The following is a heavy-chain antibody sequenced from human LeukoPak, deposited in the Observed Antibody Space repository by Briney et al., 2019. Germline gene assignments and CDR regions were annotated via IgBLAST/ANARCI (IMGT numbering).Heavy chain of an antibody. CDR1: GFTFSNSW. J-gene: IGHJ6*02. D-gene: IGHD3-10*01. V-gene: IGHV3-7*02. CDR2: IKQDGSEK. Sequence: GGSLILSCAASGFTFSNSWMSWIRQAPGQGLEWVANIKQDGSEKYYVDSVKGRFTISRDNSKNTLYLQMNSLRAEDTAVYYCARALAPYGSGSYRSYYYYYYGMNVWGQGTTVTVSS. CDR3: ARALAPYGSGSYRSYYYYYYGMNV.